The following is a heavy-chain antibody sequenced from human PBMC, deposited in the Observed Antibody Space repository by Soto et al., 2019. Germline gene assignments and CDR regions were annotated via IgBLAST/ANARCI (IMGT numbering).Heavy chain of an antibody. CDR2: ISGGGDST. D-gene: IGHD1-26*01. V-gene: IGHV3-23*01. Sequence: EVQLLEAGGNLVKPGGSLRLSCAASGFTFRNYAMNWVRQTPAKGLEWVSAISGGGDSTYYAESVKGRFTISRDNSKNTLYLQMYNLRAEDTAVYFCAKDMWEEWDLLQRGSSSDFWGQGTLVTVSS. CDR3: AKDMWEEWDLLQRGSSSDF. CDR1: GFTFRNYA. J-gene: IGHJ4*02.